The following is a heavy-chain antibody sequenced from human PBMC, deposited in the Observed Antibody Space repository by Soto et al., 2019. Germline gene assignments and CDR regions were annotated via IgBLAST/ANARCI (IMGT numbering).Heavy chain of an antibody. V-gene: IGHV3-9*01. Sequence: GGSLRLSCVASGFTVDDYAMHWVRQAPGKGLEWVSGISANGDNVDYADSVKGRFTVSRDNAKNSLFLQMNSLRPEDTAFYYCAKDMKWGGMTTIHYFDSWGQGTQVTVS. D-gene: IGHD4-17*01. CDR3: AKDMKWGGMTTIHYFDS. CDR1: GFTVDDYA. CDR2: ISANGDNV. J-gene: IGHJ4*02.